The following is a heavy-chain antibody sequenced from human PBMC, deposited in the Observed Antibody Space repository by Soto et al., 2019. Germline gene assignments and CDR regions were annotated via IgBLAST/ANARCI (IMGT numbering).Heavy chain of an antibody. CDR3: SNSFPARSGFYLFGRGRIHVTRS. Sequence: QITLKESGPPLVKPTQTLTLTCTFSGFSLSTSGVGVSWIRQPPGKALEWLALIYWNDDKRYSPSLKSRLTITEDTSKNQVVLTLTNMYPVETATYFRSNSFPARSGFYLFGRGRIHVTRSWCQGTLVTVSS. CDR1: GFSLSTSGVG. J-gene: IGHJ5*02. CDR2: IYWNDDK. V-gene: IGHV2-5*01. D-gene: IGHD3-22*01.